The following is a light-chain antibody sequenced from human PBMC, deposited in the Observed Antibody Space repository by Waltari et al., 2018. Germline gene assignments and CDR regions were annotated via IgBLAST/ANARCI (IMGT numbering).Light chain of an antibody. J-gene: IGLJ2*01. CDR1: TLRDKY. V-gene: IGLV3-1*01. CDR3: QAWDGNTVI. Sequence: SYVLNQPPSVSVSPGQTARITCSGATLRDKYASWYQQKAGQPPVLIIYQDVERPSSIPDRFSASNSGTTATLTISGTQALDEADYYCQAWDGNTVIFGGGTRLTVL. CDR2: QDV.